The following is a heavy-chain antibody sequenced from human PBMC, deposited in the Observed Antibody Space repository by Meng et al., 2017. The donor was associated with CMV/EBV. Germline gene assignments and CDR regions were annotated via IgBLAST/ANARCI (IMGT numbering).Heavy chain of an antibody. CDR3: ARRDDYSNYVLFY. CDR1: GFTFSDYY. D-gene: IGHD4-11*01. CDR2: ISSSGSTI. V-gene: IGHV3-11*01. Sequence: GESLKISCAASGFTFSDYYMSWIRQAPGKGPEWVSYISSSGSTIYYADSVKGRFTISRDNAKNSLYLQMNSLRAEDTAVYYCARRDDYSNYVLFYWGQGTLVTVSS. J-gene: IGHJ4*02.